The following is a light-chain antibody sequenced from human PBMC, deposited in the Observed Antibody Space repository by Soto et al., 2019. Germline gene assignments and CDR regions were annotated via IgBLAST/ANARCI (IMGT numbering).Light chain of an antibody. CDR1: QDIKNY. CDR2: DAS. V-gene: IGKV1-33*01. J-gene: IGKJ4*01. Sequence: DIQMTQSPSSLSASVGDRVTITCQASQDIKNYLNWYQQKSGKAPKLLIYDASDLGTGVPSRFSGSGSGTDFTLTINSLQPEDIATYYCQQYDNLPLTFGGGTKVDIK. CDR3: QQYDNLPLT.